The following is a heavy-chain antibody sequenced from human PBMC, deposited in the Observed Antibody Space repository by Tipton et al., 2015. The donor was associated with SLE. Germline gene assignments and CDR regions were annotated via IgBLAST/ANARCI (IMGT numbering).Heavy chain of an antibody. CDR1: GFTFSSYS. D-gene: IGHD2-2*01. V-gene: IGHV3-48*01. J-gene: IGHJ4*02. CDR2: ISRSSSTI. CDR3: ASLVVVPVATGDY. Sequence: VQLVQSGGGLVQPGGSLRLSCAASGFTFSSYSMNWVRQAPGKGLEWVSYISRSSSTIYYADSVKGRFTISRANAKNSLYLQMNSLRAEDTAVYYCASLVVVPVATGDYWGQGTLVTVSS.